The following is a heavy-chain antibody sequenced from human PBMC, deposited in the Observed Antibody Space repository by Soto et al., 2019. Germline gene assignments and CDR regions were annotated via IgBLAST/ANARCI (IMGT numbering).Heavy chain of an antibody. V-gene: IGHV3-21*01. CDR2: ISSSSSYI. J-gene: IGHJ5*02. D-gene: IGHD6-13*01. CDR1: GFTFSSYS. Sequence: PGGSLRLSCAASGFTFSSYSMNWVRQAPGKGLEWVSSISSSSSYIYYADSVKGRFTISRDNAKNSLYLQMNSLRAEDTAVYYCAAPRAAVPHTRYFDPWGQGTPVTVSS. CDR3: AAPRAAVPHTRYFDP.